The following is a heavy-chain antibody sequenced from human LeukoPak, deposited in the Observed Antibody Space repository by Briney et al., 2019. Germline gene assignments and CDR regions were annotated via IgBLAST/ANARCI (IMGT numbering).Heavy chain of an antibody. CDR3: ARDKRLSGSSTDDAFDI. V-gene: IGHV3-48*03. Sequence: PGGSLRLSCAASGFTFSSYEMNWVRQAPGKGLEWVSYISSSGSPIYYADSVEGRFTISRDNAKNSLLLQMSSLRAEDTAVYYCARDKRLSGSSTDDAFDIWGQGTVVTVSS. CDR1: GFTFSSYE. J-gene: IGHJ3*02. D-gene: IGHD1-26*01. CDR2: ISSSGSPI.